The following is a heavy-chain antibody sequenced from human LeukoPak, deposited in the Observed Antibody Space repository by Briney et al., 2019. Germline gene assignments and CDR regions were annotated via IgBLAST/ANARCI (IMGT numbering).Heavy chain of an antibody. D-gene: IGHD4-23*01. Sequence: GGSLRLSCAASGFTFSSYGMHWVRQAPGKGLEWVAFIRYDGSNKYYADSVKGRFTISRDNSKNTLYLQMNSLRAEDTAVYYCAKGTMVVTADAFDIWGQGTMVTVSS. CDR2: IRYDGSNK. CDR3: AKGTMVVTADAFDI. CDR1: GFTFSSYG. V-gene: IGHV3-30*02. J-gene: IGHJ3*02.